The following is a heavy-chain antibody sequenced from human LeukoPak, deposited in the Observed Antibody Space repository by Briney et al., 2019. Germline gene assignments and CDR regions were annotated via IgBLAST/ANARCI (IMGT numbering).Heavy chain of an antibody. CDR3: TAAAGTPLDY. J-gene: IGHJ4*02. CDR2: IIPNFGTA. Sequence: SVKVSCKASGGTFSSYAISWVRQAPGQGLEWMGGIIPNFGTANYPQKFQGRVTITTDESTSTAYMELSSLRSENTAVYYCTAAAGTPLDYWGQGTLVTVSS. CDR1: GGTFSSYA. V-gene: IGHV1-69*05. D-gene: IGHD6-13*01.